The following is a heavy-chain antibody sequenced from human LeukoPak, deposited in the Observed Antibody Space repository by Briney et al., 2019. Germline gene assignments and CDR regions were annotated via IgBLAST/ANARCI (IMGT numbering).Heavy chain of an antibody. V-gene: IGHV1-69*04. CDR2: IIPILGIA. D-gene: IGHD3-16*01. J-gene: IGHJ4*02. CDR3: TRGEAYDY. CDR1: GGTFSSYA. Sequence: ASVKGSCKASGGTFSSYAISWVRQAPGQGLEWMGRIIPILGIANYAQKFQGRVTITADKSTSTAYMELSNLRSEDTAVYYCTRGEAYDYWGQGTLVTVSS.